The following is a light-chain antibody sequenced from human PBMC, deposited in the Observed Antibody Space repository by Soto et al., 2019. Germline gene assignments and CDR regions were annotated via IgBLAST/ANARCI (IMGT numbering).Light chain of an antibody. J-gene: IGKJ4*01. Sequence: DIQMTQSPSTLSASVGDRVTITCRASQSIDNWLAWYQQKPGKAPRLLIYDASRLESGVPSRFSGSGSGTDFTLTITGLQPDDFATYYCQQFDTYPLTFGGGTKVDIK. CDR2: DAS. V-gene: IGKV1-5*01. CDR3: QQFDTYPLT. CDR1: QSIDNW.